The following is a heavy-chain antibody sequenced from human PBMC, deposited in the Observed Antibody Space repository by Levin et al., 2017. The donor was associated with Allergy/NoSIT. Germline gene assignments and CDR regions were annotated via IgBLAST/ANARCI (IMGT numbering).Heavy chain of an antibody. J-gene: IGHJ3*02. CDR3: ARDRGIAAAGTPADAFDI. Sequence: PGGSLRLSCAASGFTFSDYYMSWIRQAPGKGLEWVSYISSSSSYTNYADSVKGRFTISRDNAKNSLYLQMNSLRAEDTAVYYCARDRGIAAAGTPADAFDIWGQGTMVTVSS. D-gene: IGHD6-13*01. CDR1: GFTFSDYY. V-gene: IGHV3-11*05. CDR2: ISSSSSYT.